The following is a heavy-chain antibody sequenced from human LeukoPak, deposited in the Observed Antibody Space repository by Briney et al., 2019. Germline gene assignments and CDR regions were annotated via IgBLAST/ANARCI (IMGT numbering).Heavy chain of an antibody. D-gene: IGHD5-12*01. J-gene: IGHJ4*02. CDR1: GGTFSSYT. CDR3: ATLATARPYYFDY. V-gene: IGHV1-69*02. Sequence: ASVKVSCKDSGGTFSSYTISWVRQAPGQGVEWMGRIIPILGIANYAQKFQGRDTITADKSTSTAYMELSSLRAEDTAVYYCATLATARPYYFDYWGQGTLVTVSS. CDR2: IIPILGIA.